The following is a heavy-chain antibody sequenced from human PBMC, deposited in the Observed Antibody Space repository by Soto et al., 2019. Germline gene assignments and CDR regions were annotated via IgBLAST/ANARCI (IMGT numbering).Heavy chain of an antibody. CDR2: ISSSSSTI. D-gene: IGHD2-15*01. Sequence: GGSLRLSCAASGFTFSSYSMNWVRQAPGKGLEWVSYISSSSSTIYYADSVKGRFTISRDNAKNSLYLQMNSLRDEDTAVYYCARDCSGGSCSSPDYWGQGTLVTVSS. V-gene: IGHV3-48*02. J-gene: IGHJ4*02. CDR1: GFTFSSYS. CDR3: ARDCSGGSCSSPDY.